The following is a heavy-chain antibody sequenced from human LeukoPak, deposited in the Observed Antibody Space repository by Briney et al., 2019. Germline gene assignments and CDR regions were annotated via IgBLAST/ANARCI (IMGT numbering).Heavy chain of an antibody. CDR1: GYTLTHYY. CDR2: INPISGDT. CDR3: ARQYSPNSLDY. Sequence: GASVKVSCKASGYTLTHYYIHWVRQAPGKGREWMGRINPISGDTNYAQKFQGRVTMTRDTAITTAYMELSRLRSDDTALYYCARQYSPNSLDYWGQGTLVTVSS. J-gene: IGHJ4*02. D-gene: IGHD5-18*01. V-gene: IGHV1-2*06.